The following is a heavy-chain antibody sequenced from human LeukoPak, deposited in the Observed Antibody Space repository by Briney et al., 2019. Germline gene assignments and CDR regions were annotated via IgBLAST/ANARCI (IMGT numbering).Heavy chain of an antibody. CDR3: ARDILRAAAGTMGFDP. V-gene: IGHV4-59*01. CDR1: GDSMSSFY. CDR2: IYYSGST. J-gene: IGHJ5*02. D-gene: IGHD6-13*01. Sequence: PSETLSLTCTVSGDSMSSFYWSWIRQPPGKGLEWIGYIYYSGSTNYNPSLKSRVTISVDTSKNQFSLKLSSVTAADTAVYYCARDILRAAAGTMGFDPWGQGTLVTVSS.